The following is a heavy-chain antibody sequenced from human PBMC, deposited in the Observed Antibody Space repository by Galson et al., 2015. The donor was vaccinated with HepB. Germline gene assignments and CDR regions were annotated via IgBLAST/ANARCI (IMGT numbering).Heavy chain of an antibody. V-gene: IGHV7-4-1*02. CDR3: ARDSDYDYVWGSYRHSVTFDY. CDR2: INTNTGNP. J-gene: IGHJ4*02. CDR1: GYTFTSYA. Sequence: SVKVSCKASGYTFTSYAMNWVRQAPGQGLEWMGWINTNTGNPTYAQGFTGRFVFSLDTSVSTAYLQISSLKAEDTAVYHCARDSDYDYVWGSYRHSVTFDYWGQGTLVTVSS. D-gene: IGHD3-16*02.